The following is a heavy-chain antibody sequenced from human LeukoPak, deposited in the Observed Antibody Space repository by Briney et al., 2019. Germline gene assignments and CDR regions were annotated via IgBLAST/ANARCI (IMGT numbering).Heavy chain of an antibody. CDR3: ARDGTGSSPGDYFYYMDV. V-gene: IGHV3-74*01. CDR1: GFTFSGYW. CDR2: TNTDGSRT. Sequence: GGSLRLSCAASGFTFSGYWLHWVRHDPGKGLVWVAHTNTDGSRTTYADSVRGRFTISRDNAKNTLYLQMNSLRVDDTAIYYCARDGTGSSPGDYFYYMDVWGKGTTVTVSS. D-gene: IGHD3/OR15-3a*01. J-gene: IGHJ6*03.